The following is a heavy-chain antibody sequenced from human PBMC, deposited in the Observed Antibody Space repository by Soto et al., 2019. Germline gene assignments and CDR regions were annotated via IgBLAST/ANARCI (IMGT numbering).Heavy chain of an antibody. Sequence: GGSLRLSCAASGFTVSSNYMSWVRQAPGKGLEWVSVIYSGGSTYYADSVKGRFTISRENSKNTRYLQMDSLRAEYTAGYDCARDMEEGNAFDIWGQGTMVTVSS. CDR2: IYSGGST. CDR3: ARDMEEGNAFDI. CDR1: GFTVSSNY. J-gene: IGHJ3*02. V-gene: IGHV3-66*02. D-gene: IGHD3-3*01.